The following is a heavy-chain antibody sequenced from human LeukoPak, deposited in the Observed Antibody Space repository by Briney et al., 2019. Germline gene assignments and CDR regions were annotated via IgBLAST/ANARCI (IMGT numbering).Heavy chain of an antibody. CDR3: ARDLSGYTAVDY. CDR2: IKQDGSEK. D-gene: IGHD5-12*01. Sequence: GGSLRLSCAVSGFTFSSYWMSWVRQAPGKGLEWVANIKQDGSEKYYVDSVKGRFTISRDNAKNSLYLQMNSLRAEDTAVYYCARDLSGYTAVDYWGQGTLVTVSS. J-gene: IGHJ4*02. V-gene: IGHV3-7*01. CDR1: GFTFSSYW.